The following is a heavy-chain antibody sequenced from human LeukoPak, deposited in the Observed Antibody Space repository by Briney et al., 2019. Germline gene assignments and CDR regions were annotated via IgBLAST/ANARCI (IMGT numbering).Heavy chain of an antibody. V-gene: IGHV3-74*01. CDR1: VFTFSSYW. D-gene: IGHD1-1*01. J-gene: IGHJ3*02. CDR2: INSDGSST. Sequence: PGGSLRLSCAASVFTFSSYWMHWVRQAPGKGLVWVSRINSDGSSTSYADSVKGRFTISRDNAKNTLYLQMNSLRAEDTAVYHCARDPGTTGTTDAFDIWGQGTMVTVSS. CDR3: ARDPGTTGTTDAFDI.